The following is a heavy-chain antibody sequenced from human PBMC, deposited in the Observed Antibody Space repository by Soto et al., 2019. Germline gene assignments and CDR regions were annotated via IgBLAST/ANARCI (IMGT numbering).Heavy chain of an antibody. J-gene: IGHJ4*02. CDR3: AKSPNFYCSSPNCYKYYFDH. CDR1: GFTFNTYG. CDR2: ISYDGSEK. D-gene: IGHD2-2*02. Sequence: GGSLRLSCAASGFTFNTYGMHWVRQAPGKGLEWVAVISYDGSEKYYVDSVKGRFTISKDNSKNTLYLQMNSLRPEDTAVYYCAKSPNFYCSSPNCYKYYFDHWGQGIRVTVSS. V-gene: IGHV3-30*18.